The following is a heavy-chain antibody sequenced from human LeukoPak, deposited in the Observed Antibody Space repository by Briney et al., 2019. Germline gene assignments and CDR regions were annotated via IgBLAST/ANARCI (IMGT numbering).Heavy chain of an antibody. D-gene: IGHD6-13*01. CDR1: GFTFSSYW. CDR2: INRDGSIT. Sequence: GGSLRLSCAASGFTFSSYWMHWVRQAPGEGLVWVSRINRDGSITNYADSVKGRYTISRDNAKSTLYLQMNSLRAEDTAVYYCLCLGTITSAGTGYWGQGTLVTVSS. V-gene: IGHV3-74*01. J-gene: IGHJ4*02. CDR3: LCLGTITSAGTGY.